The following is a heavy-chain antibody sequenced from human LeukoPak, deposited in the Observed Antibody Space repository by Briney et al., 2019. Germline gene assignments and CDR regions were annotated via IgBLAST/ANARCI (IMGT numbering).Heavy chain of an antibody. Sequence: GGSLRLSCAASGFTFSSYSMNWVRQAPGKGLEWVSSISSSSSYIYYADSVKGRFTISRDNAKNSLYLQMNSLRAEDTAVYYCARDRTQSAAAATGAFDIWGQGTMVTVSS. CDR2: ISSSSSYI. CDR1: GFTFSSYS. CDR3: ARDRTQSAAAATGAFDI. J-gene: IGHJ3*02. V-gene: IGHV3-21*01. D-gene: IGHD6-13*01.